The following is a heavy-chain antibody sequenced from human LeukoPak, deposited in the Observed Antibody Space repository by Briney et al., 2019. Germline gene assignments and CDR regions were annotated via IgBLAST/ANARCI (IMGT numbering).Heavy chain of an antibody. V-gene: IGHV4-59*01. D-gene: IGHD6-13*01. CDR3: ARATYSSSWYYGYGMDV. Sequence: SETLSLTCTVSGGSISSYYWSWIRQPPGKGLEWIGYIYYSGSTNYNPSLKSRVTISVDTSKNQFSLKLSSVTAADTAVYYCARATYSSSWYYGYGMDVWGQGTTVTVSS. CDR2: IYYSGST. CDR1: GGSISSYY. J-gene: IGHJ6*02.